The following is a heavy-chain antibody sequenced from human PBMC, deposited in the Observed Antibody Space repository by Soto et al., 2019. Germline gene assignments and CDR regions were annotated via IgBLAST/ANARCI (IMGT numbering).Heavy chain of an antibody. CDR3: ARQGSNGAYYYYGMDV. J-gene: IGHJ6*02. CDR2: IYPGDSDT. V-gene: IGHV5-51*01. CDR1: GYRFSSYW. Sequence: PGESLKISCKCSGYRFSSYWIAWVRQMPGKGLEWMGIIYPGDSDTRYSPSFEGQVTISADKSNSTAHLRWSSLKASDTAMYYCARQGSNGAYYYYGMDVWGQGTTVTVSS. D-gene: IGHD3-16*01.